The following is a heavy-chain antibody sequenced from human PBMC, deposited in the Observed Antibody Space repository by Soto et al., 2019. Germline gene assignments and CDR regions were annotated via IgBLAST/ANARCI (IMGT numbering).Heavy chain of an antibody. CDR2: IYYSGST. CDR1: GGSISSSSYY. Sequence: PSETLSLTCTVSGGSISSSSYYWGWIRQPPGKGLEWIGSIYYSGSTYYNPSLKSRVTISVDTSKNQFSLKLSSVTAADTAVYYCARHYGGYYYPYYYGMDVWGQGTTVTV. D-gene: IGHD3-22*01. J-gene: IGHJ6*02. V-gene: IGHV4-39*01. CDR3: ARHYGGYYYPYYYGMDV.